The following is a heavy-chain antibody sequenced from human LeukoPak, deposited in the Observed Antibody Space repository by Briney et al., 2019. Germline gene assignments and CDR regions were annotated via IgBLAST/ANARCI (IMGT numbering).Heavy chain of an antibody. D-gene: IGHD3-10*01. CDR1: GGSFSGYY. V-gene: IGHV4-34*01. CDR2: INHSGST. Sequence: SETLSLTCAVYGGSFSGYYWSWIRQPPGKGLEWIGEINHSGSTNYNPSLKSRVTISVDTSKNQFSLKLSFVTAADTAVYYCARRRTYGSGSLDYWGQGTLVTVSS. CDR3: ARRRTYGSGSLDY. J-gene: IGHJ4*02.